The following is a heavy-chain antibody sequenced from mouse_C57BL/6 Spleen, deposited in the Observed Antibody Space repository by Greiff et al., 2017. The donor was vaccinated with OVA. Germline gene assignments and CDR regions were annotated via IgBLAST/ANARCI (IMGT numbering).Heavy chain of an antibody. J-gene: IGHJ2*01. V-gene: IGHV1-69*01. CDR3: ARGYYGSGAWIDY. D-gene: IGHD1-1*01. CDR1: GYTFTSYW. CDR2: IDPSDSYT. Sequence: VQLQQPGAELVMPGASVKLSCKASGYTFTSYWMHWVKQRPGQGLEWIGEIDPSDSYTNYNQKFKGKSTLTVDKSSSTAYMQLSSLTSEDSAVYYCARGYYGSGAWIDYWGQGTTLTVSS.